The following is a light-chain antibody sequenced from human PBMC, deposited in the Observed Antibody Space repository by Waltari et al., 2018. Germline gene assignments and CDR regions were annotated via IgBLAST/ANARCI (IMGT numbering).Light chain of an antibody. J-gene: IGLJ2*01. CDR1: SSDIGVHNY. CDR3: SSYASSK. CDR2: DVV. Sequence: QSTLTHLASVSGSPGQTITIFCTGKSSDIGVHNYVSWYQQHPGKAPKLMIYDVVKRPSGVSNRFSGSKSGNTASLTISGLQAEDDAIYYCSSYASSKFGGGTKLTVL. V-gene: IGLV2-14*01.